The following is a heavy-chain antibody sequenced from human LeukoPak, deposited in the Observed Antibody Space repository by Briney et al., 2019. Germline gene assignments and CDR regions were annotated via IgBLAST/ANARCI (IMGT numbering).Heavy chain of an antibody. CDR1: GFTFSSYS. Sequence: GGSLRLSCAASGFTFSSYSMNWVRQAPGKGLEWVSSISSSGSYIYYADSVKGRFTISRDNAKKSLYLQMNSLRAEDTAVYYCARHLSGVTGYTYGRGIDYWGQGTLVTVSS. CDR2: ISSSGSYI. V-gene: IGHV3-21*01. J-gene: IGHJ4*02. D-gene: IGHD5-18*01. CDR3: ARHLSGVTGYTYGRGIDY.